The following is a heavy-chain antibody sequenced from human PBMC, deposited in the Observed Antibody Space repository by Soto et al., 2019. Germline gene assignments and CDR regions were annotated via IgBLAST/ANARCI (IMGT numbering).Heavy chain of an antibody. D-gene: IGHD3-16*01. V-gene: IGHV1-8*01. CDR2: MNPNSGNT. CDR3: ARLKQDYAVA. CDR1: GYTFTSYD. Sequence: QVQLVQSGAEMKKPGSSVKVSCKASGYTFTSYDINWLRLATGQGLEWMGWMNPNSGNTAYAQKFQVRVTMTRNTSISTASMELSSLRSEDPAVYYCARLKQDYAVAWGQGTLVTVSS. J-gene: IGHJ5*02.